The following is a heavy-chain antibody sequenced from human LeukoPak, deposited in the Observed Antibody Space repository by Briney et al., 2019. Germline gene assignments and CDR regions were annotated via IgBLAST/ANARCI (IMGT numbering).Heavy chain of an antibody. D-gene: IGHD3-22*01. V-gene: IGHV3-21*01. CDR1: GFTFSSFS. J-gene: IGHJ4*02. Sequence: GGSLRLSCGASGFTFSSFSMNSVRQAPGKGLEWVSSITPTSSYIYYADSERGQFTISRDNAKNSLFLQMDSLSAEDTAVYYCVRLRRSSATGGYYYYYDYWGQGILVTVSS. CDR2: ITPTSSYI. CDR3: VRLRRSSATGGYYYYYDY.